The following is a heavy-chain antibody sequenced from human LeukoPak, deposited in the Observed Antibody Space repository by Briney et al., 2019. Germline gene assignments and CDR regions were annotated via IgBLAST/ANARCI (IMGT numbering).Heavy chain of an antibody. J-gene: IGHJ4*02. V-gene: IGHV4-59*12. CDR2: IYYSGST. Sequence: SETLSLTCTVSGGSISSYYWSWIRQPPGKGLEWIGYIYYSGSTNYNPSLKSRVTISVDTSKNQFSLKLSSVTAAVTAVYYCARDRGDGYNYWGQGTLVTVSS. CDR1: GGSISSYY. CDR3: ARDRGDGYNY. D-gene: IGHD5-24*01.